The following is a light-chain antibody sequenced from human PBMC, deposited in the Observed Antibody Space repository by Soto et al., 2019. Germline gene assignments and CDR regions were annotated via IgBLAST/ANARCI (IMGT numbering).Light chain of an antibody. Sequence: ETLLTQSPGTLSLSPGERSTLSFMATETLGRNYLAWYQQKPGQAPRLLIYGASNRATGIPDRFSGSGSGTDFTLTISRLEPEDFAVYYCQQYGSSGTFGQGTKVDI. CDR2: GAS. V-gene: IGKV3-20*01. CDR3: QQYGSSGT. CDR1: ETLGRNY. J-gene: IGKJ1*01.